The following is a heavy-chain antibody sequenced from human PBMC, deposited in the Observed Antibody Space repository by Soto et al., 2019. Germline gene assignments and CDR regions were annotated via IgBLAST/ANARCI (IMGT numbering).Heavy chain of an antibody. CDR3: ARAVAAGDY. J-gene: IGHJ4*02. Sequence: EVQLVESGGGLVQPGGSLRLSCAASGFTFSSYSMNWVRQAPGKGMEWVSYISSSSYTIYYADSVKGRFTISRDNAKNSLYLQMNSLRAEDTAVYYCARAVAAGDYWGQGTLVTVSS. CDR2: ISSSSYTI. V-gene: IGHV3-48*01. CDR1: GFTFSSYS. D-gene: IGHD3-10*01.